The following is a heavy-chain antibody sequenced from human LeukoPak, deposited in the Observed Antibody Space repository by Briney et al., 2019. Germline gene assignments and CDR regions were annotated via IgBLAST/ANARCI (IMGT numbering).Heavy chain of an antibody. CDR2: MNPNSGNT. Sequence: ASVKVSCKASGYTFTSYDTNWVRQATGQGLEWMGWMNPNSGNTGYAQKFQGRVTMTRNTSISTAYMELSSLRSEDTAVYYCARGGHCSSTSCYNNWFDPWGQGTLVTVSS. J-gene: IGHJ5*02. D-gene: IGHD2-2*02. V-gene: IGHV1-8*01. CDR3: ARGGHCSSTSCYNNWFDP. CDR1: GYTFTSYD.